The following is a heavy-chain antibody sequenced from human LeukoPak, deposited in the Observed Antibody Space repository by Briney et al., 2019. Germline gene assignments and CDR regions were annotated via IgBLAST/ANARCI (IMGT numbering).Heavy chain of an antibody. Sequence: GGSLRLSCAASGFTFSSYAITWVRQAPGKGLEWVSAISGSGGSTYYADSVKGRFTISRDNSMNTLYLQMNSLRAEDTAVYYCANQYSSGWYVHFQYWGQGTLVTVSS. CDR3: ANQYSSGWYVHFQY. V-gene: IGHV3-23*01. CDR2: ISGSGGST. D-gene: IGHD6-19*01. CDR1: GFTFSSYA. J-gene: IGHJ1*01.